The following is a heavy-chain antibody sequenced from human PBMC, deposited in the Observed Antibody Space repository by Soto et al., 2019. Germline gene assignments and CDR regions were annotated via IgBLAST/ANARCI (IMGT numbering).Heavy chain of an antibody. CDR3: AREDYDSSGSYFDY. J-gene: IGHJ4*02. D-gene: IGHD3-22*01. CDR2: IYYSGST. V-gene: IGHV4-59*01. Sequence: SETLSLTCTVSGGSISSYYWSWIRQPPGKGLEWIGYIYYSGSTNYNPSLKSRVTISVDTSKNQFSLKLSSVTAADTAVYYCAREDYDSSGSYFDYWGPGTLVTVSS. CDR1: GGSISSYY.